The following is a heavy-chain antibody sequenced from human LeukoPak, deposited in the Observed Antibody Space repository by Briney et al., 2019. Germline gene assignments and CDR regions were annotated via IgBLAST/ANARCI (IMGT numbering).Heavy chain of an antibody. Sequence: GGSLRLSCTPSGFTFSTSGFNWVRQAPGKGLEWVASIGPTGFDRYHADSIKGRFTISRDKANNFLYLQMDSLRAEDTAVYYCATETNGRHYDYWGQGTLLTVSS. J-gene: IGHJ4*02. V-gene: IGHV3-21*06. CDR1: GFTFSTSG. CDR2: IGPTGFDR. D-gene: IGHD1-14*01. CDR3: ATETNGRHYDY.